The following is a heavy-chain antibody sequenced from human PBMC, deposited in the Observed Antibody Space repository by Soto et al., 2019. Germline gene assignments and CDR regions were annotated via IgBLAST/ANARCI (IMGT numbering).Heavy chain of an antibody. V-gene: IGHV3-64*01. CDR3: ARDAVAGTYSDY. D-gene: IGHD6-19*01. CDR2: ISSNGGST. J-gene: IGHJ4*02. Sequence: EVQLVESGGGLVQPGGSLRLSCAASGFTFSSYAMHWVRQAPGKGLEYVSAISSNGGSTYYANSVKGRFTISRDNSKNTLYLQMGSLRAEDMAVYYCARDAVAGTYSDYWGQGTLVTVSS. CDR1: GFTFSSYA.